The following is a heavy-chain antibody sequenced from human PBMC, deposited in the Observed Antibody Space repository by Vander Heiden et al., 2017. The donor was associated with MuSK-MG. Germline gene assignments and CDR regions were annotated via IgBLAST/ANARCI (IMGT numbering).Heavy chain of an antibody. D-gene: IGHD3-10*01. Sequence: EVQLVESGGGLVQPGRSLRLSCAASGFPFNDYAMHWVRQAPGKGLEWVSGISWNSGRIGYADSVKGRFTISRDNAENSLYLQMNSLRAEDTALYYCAKARGITMVRGVVEYWGQGTLVTVSS. CDR2: ISWNSGRI. V-gene: IGHV3-9*01. CDR3: AKARGITMVRGVVEY. CDR1: GFPFNDYA. J-gene: IGHJ4*02.